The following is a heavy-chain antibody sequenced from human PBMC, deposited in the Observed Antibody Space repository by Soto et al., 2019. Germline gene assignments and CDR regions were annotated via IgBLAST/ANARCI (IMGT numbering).Heavy chain of an antibody. CDR2: ISYDGSNK. CDR3: AKGGTYYDFWSGHNAGWHFDY. V-gene: IGHV3-30*18. D-gene: IGHD3-3*01. CDR1: GFTFSSYG. J-gene: IGHJ4*02. Sequence: QVQLVESGGGVVQPGRSLRLSCAASGFTFSSYGMHWVRQAPGKGLEWVAVISYDGSNKYYADSVKGRFTISRDNSKNTLYLQMNSLRAEDTAVYYCAKGGTYYDFWSGHNAGWHFDYWGQGTLVTVSA.